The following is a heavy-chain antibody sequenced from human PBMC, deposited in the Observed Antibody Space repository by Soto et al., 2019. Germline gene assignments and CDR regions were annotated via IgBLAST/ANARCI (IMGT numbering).Heavy chain of an antibody. V-gene: IGHV4-34*01. D-gene: IGHD5-12*01. Sequence: SETLSLTCAVYGGSFSGYYWSWIRQPPGKGLEWIGEINHSGGTNYNPSLKSRVTISVDTSKNQFSLKLSSVTAADTAVYYCARGPRSGYGRFRYFDYWGQGTLVTVSS. CDR3: ARGPRSGYGRFRYFDY. CDR2: INHSGGT. J-gene: IGHJ4*02. CDR1: GGSFSGYY.